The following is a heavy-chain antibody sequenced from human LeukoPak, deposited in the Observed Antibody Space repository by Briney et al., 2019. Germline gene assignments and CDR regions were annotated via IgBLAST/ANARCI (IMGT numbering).Heavy chain of an antibody. V-gene: IGHV1-2*02. CDR3: AENYYDSSGYYFDD. Sequence: ASVKVSCKASGYTFTGYYMHWVRQAPGQGIGWMGWINPNGGGTNYAQKFQGRVTMTRDTSISTAYMELSRLRSYDTPVYYCAENYYDSSGYYFDDWSQGTLVTVSS. CDR1: GYTFTGYY. J-gene: IGHJ4*02. CDR2: INPNGGGT. D-gene: IGHD3-22*01.